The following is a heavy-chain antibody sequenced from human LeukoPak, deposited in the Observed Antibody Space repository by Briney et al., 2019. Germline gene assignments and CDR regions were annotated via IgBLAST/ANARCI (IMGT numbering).Heavy chain of an antibody. Sequence: SSETLSLTCTVSGGSISSSSYYWGWIRQPPGKGLEWIGSIYYSGRTYYNPSLKSRVTISVDTSKNQFSLKLSSVTAAATAVYYCARTLVRGYSGYDKSIAVAGTGYFDYWGQGTLVTVSS. CDR3: ARTLVRGYSGYDKSIAVAGTGYFDY. CDR1: GGSISSSSYY. CDR2: IYYSGRT. V-gene: IGHV4-39*07. D-gene: IGHD5-12*01. J-gene: IGHJ4*02.